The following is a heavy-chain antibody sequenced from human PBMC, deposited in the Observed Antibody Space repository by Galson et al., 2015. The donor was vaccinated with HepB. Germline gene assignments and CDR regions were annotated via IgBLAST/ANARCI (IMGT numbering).Heavy chain of an antibody. CDR3: AKGVDNYDDVWGRFGYYYGLDV. CDR2: ISGSGGSS. V-gene: IGHV3-23*01. Sequence: SLRLSCAASGFTFSNYVMTWVRQAPGKGLEWVSGISGSGGSSYHADSVKGRFTISRDNSKNTLYLQMNSLRDEDTAVYYCAKGVDNYDDVWGRFGYYYGLDVGGQGTTVTVSS. J-gene: IGHJ6*02. D-gene: IGHD3-16*01. CDR1: GFTFSNYV.